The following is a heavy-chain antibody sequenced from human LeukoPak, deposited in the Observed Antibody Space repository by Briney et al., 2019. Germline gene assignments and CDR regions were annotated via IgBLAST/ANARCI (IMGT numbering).Heavy chain of an antibody. V-gene: IGHV4-34*01. J-gene: IGHJ5*02. CDR1: GGSFSGYY. CDR2: INHSGST. CDR3: ARARSYYDSSGYYYWFDP. Sequence: SETLSLTCAVYGGSFSGYYRSWIRQPPGKGREWIGEINHSGSTNYNPSLKSRVTISVDTSKNQFSLKLSSVTAADTAVYYCARARSYYDSSGYYYWFDPWGQGTLVTVSS. D-gene: IGHD3-22*01.